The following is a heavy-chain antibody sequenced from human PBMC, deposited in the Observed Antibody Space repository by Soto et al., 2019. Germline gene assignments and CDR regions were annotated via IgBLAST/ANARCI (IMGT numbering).Heavy chain of an antibody. CDR1: GFTFSSYG. CDR2: IWYDGSNK. V-gene: IGHV3-33*01. J-gene: IGHJ4*02. CDR3: ARDYYGSGSPSLSDY. Sequence: QVQLVESGGGVVQPGRSLRLSCAASGFTFSSYGMHWVRQAPGKGLEWVAVIWYDGSNKYYADSVKGRFTISRDNSKNTLYLQMNSLRAEDTAVYYCARDYYGSGSPSLSDYWGQGTLVTVSS. D-gene: IGHD3-10*01.